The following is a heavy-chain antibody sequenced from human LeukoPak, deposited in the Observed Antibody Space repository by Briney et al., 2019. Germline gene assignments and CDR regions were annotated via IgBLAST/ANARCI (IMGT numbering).Heavy chain of an antibody. J-gene: IGHJ3*02. V-gene: IGHV1-18*01. CDR3: ARDGYSYGSFWDDAFAI. CDR1: GYTFTSYG. Sequence: ASVKVSCKASGYTFTSYGISWVRQAPGQGLEWMGWISAYNGNTNYAQKLQGRVTMTTDTSTSTAYMELRSLRSDDTAVFYCARDGYSYGSFWDDAFAIWGQGTMVTVSS. CDR2: ISAYNGNT. D-gene: IGHD5-18*01.